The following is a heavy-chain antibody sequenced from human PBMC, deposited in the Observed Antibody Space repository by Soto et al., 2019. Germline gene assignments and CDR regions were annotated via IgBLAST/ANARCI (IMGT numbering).Heavy chain of an antibody. D-gene: IGHD4-17*01. CDR3: ATPDDYGDPRFDY. V-gene: IGHV1-69*13. J-gene: IGHJ4*02. Sequence: AAVKVSCKASGGTFSSYSISWVLEAPGQGLEWMGGIIPIFGTANYAQQFQGRVTITADESTTTAYMELSSLRSEDTAVYYCATPDDYGDPRFDYWGQGTLVTVSS. CDR2: IIPIFGTA. CDR1: GGTFSSYS.